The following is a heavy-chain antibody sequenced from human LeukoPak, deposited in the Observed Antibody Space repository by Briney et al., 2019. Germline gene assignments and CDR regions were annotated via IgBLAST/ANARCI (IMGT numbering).Heavy chain of an antibody. J-gene: IGHJ4*02. CDR1: GYTFTSYG. CDR3: ARDLLSYYDSSGYWDY. D-gene: IGHD3-22*01. Sequence: ASVKVSCKASGYTFTSYGISWVRQAPGQGLEWMGWISAYNGNTNYAQKLQGRVTMTTDTSTSTAYMELRSLRSDDTAVYYCARDLLSYYDSSGYWDYWGQGTLVTVSS. CDR2: ISAYNGNT. V-gene: IGHV1-18*01.